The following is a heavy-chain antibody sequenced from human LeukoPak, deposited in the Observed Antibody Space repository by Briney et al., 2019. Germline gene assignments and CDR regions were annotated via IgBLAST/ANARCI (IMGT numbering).Heavy chain of an antibody. CDR3: AKDPLSYYDSSGYRYFDY. V-gene: IGHV3-23*01. CDR2: ISGSGGST. D-gene: IGHD3-22*01. J-gene: IGHJ4*02. CDR1: GFTFNNYA. Sequence: GGSLRLSCAASGFTFNNYAMNWVRQAPGKGLEWVSGISGSGGSTYYADSVKGRFTISRDNSKNTLYLQMNRLRAEDTAVYVCAKDPLSYYDSSGYRYFDYWGQGTLVTVSS.